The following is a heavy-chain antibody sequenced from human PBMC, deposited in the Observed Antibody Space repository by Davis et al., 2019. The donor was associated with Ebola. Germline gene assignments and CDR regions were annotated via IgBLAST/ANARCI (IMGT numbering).Heavy chain of an antibody. V-gene: IGHV4-39*01. J-gene: IGHJ5*02. CDR2: IYYSVST. CDR1: GGSISSSSNY. Sequence: MPSETLSLTCTVSGGSISSSSNYWGWIRQPPGKGLEWMGSIYYSVSTDYNPSLKSRVTISVDTSKNQFSLKLSSVTAADTAVYYCARQLLGYCTNGVCSGFDPWGQGTLVTVSS. CDR3: ARQLLGYCTNGVCSGFDP. D-gene: IGHD2-8*01.